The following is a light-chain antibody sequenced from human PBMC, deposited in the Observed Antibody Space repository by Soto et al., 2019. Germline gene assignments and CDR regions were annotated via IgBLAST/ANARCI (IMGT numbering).Light chain of an antibody. CDR2: GAS. Sequence: PGGRATLSCRASQSVGSELGWYQQKPGQAPRLLIYGASSRATGVPDRFSGSESGTDFTLTIRRLEPEDFAVYYCQHFGGSPPITFGQGTRLEIK. CDR3: QHFGGSPPIT. CDR1: QSVGSE. V-gene: IGKV3-20*01. J-gene: IGKJ5*01.